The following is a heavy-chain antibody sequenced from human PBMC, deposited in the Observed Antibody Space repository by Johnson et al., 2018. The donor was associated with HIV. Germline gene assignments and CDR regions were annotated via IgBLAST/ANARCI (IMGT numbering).Heavy chain of an antibody. J-gene: IGHJ3*02. D-gene: IGHD1-14*01. CDR1: RFTLSNYA. V-gene: IGHV3-30*02. CDR2: VRSDGSNK. CDR3: AKFEPDAFDI. Sequence: QVQLVESGGGVVQPGKSLRLSCAASRFTLSNYAMHWVRQAPGKGLEWVAFVRSDGSNKYYADSVKGRFTISRDNSKNTLYLQMNSLRAEDTAVYYCAKFEPDAFDIWGQGTMVTVSS.